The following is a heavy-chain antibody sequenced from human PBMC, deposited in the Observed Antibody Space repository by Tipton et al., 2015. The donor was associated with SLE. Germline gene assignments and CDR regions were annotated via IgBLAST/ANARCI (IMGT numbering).Heavy chain of an antibody. CDR1: GDSMSSYY. J-gene: IGHJ5*02. V-gene: IGHV4-59*12. D-gene: IGHD4-23*01. Sequence: TLSLTCSVSGDSMSSYYWSWIRQPPGKGLEWIGNIFYSGTTNYNPSLKSRVTISVDTSKNQFSLNLRSVTAADTAVYYCARGGTGDGRNPFDPWGQGTLVTVSS. CDR2: IFYSGTT. CDR3: ARGGTGDGRNPFDP.